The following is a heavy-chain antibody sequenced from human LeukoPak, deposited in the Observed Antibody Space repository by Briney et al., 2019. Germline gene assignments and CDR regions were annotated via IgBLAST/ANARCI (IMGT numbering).Heavy chain of an antibody. D-gene: IGHD3-22*01. V-gene: IGHV1-18*01. CDR1: GYTFTSYG. CDR3: AREGYYDSSGYYYFDY. J-gene: IGHJ4*02. CDR2: ISAYNGNT. Sequence: GASVKVSCKASGYTFTSYGISWVRQAPGRGLEWMGWISAYNGNTNYAQKLQGRVTMTTDTSTSTAYMELRSLRSDDTAVYYCAREGYYDSSGYYYFDYWGQGTLVTVSS.